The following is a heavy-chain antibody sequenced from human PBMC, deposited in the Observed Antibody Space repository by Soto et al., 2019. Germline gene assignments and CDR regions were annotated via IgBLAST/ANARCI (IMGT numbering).Heavy chain of an antibody. D-gene: IGHD6-19*01. CDR2: IYQSGVT. CDR1: GDSYSISTYS. Sequence: KPSETLSLTCNMSGDSYSISTYSWSWIRQPPGKALQWIGFIYQSGVTSYNPSLASRVSISLDRSNNQCSLKLKSVTAADTAVYFCAGMTYTSGLRFDTWGPGTLVTVSS. J-gene: IGHJ5*02. V-gene: IGHV4-30-2*01. CDR3: AGMTYTSGLRFDT.